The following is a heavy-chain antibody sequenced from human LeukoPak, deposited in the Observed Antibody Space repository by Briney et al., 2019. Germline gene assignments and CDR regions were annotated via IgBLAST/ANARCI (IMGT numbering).Heavy chain of an antibody. V-gene: IGHV5-51*01. J-gene: IGHJ4*02. D-gene: IGHD3/OR15-3a*01. CDR2: IYPGDSDT. CDR1: GYSFTSYW. CDR3: ARRSPQRTFDY. Sequence: GESLKISCKGSGYSFTSYWIGWVRQMPGKGLEWMWIIYPGDSDTRYSPPFQGQVTISADKSISTAYLQWSSLKASDTAMYYCARRSPQRTFDYWGQGTLVTVSS.